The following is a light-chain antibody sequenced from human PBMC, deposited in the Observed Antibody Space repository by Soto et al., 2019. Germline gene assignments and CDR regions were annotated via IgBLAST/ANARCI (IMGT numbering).Light chain of an antibody. J-gene: IGLJ1*01. CDR3: SSYSGTNYHYV. CDR2: EVS. Sequence: QSVLTQPPSASGSFGQSVTISCTGNSREVVVYNYVPWYRQPPAQAPKLIIYEVSERPSWVPDRFSGSKSGNTASLTVSGLQADDEADYYCSSYSGTNYHYVFGTGNKVTVL. CDR1: SREVVVYNY. V-gene: IGLV2-8*01.